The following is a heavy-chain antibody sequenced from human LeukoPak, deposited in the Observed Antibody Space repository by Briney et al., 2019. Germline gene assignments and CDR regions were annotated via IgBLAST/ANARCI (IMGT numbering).Heavy chain of an antibody. Sequence: SETLSLTCAVSGYSISGAYYWGWIRQPPGKGLEWIGSIYHSGSTHYNPSLKSRVTISVDTSKNQFSLKLSSVTAADTAVYYCARNGTSGYFDYWGQGTLVTVSS. CDR1: GYSISGAYY. D-gene: IGHD2-2*01. CDR3: ARNGTSGYFDY. CDR2: IYHSGST. J-gene: IGHJ4*02. V-gene: IGHV4-38-2*01.